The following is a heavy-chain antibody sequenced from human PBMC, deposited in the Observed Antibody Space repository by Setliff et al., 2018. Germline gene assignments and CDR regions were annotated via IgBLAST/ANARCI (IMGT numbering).Heavy chain of an antibody. CDR1: EGSIYSGNYY. J-gene: IGHJ4*02. Sequence: SSETLSLTCTVSEGSIYSGNYYWTWTRQPAGKALEGIGHIHGTERTHYNPSLVIPVTITRDTSPNQFSWMFRSVTAADTALYYCARGYYNGRGYYYLPCSFDSWGRGIVVTVSS. V-gene: IGHV4-61*09. CDR2: IHGTERT. CDR3: ARGYYNGRGYYYLPCSFDS. D-gene: IGHD3-10*01.